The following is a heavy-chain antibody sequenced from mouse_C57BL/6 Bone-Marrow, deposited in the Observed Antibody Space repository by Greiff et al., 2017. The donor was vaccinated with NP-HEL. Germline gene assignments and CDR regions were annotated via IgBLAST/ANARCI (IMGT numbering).Heavy chain of an antibody. CDR2: IWWDDDK. D-gene: IGHD1-1*01. CDR3: APIYYYGSSYTYDY. V-gene: IGHV8-8*01. Sequence: QVTLKESGPGILQPSQSLSLTCSFSGFSLSTFGMGVGWIRQPSGKGLEWLAHIWWDDDKYYNPALKSRLTISNDTSKHQVFLKIANVDTADTATYYCAPIYYYGSSYTYDYWGQGTTLTVSS. CDR1: GFSLSTFGMG. J-gene: IGHJ2*01.